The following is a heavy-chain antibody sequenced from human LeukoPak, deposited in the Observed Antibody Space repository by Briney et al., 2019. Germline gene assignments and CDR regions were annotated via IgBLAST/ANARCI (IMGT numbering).Heavy chain of an antibody. CDR3: ARDGCSGGSCSLVDYYYGMDV. CDR1: GFTVSSNY. J-gene: IGHJ6*02. Sequence: PGGSLRLSCAASGFTVSSNYMTWVRQAPGKGLEWVSVIYNVGSTYYADSVKGRFTISRDNSKNTLYLQMNSLRAEDTAVYYCARDGCSGGSCSLVDYYYGMDVWGQGTTVTVSS. D-gene: IGHD2-15*01. CDR2: IYNVGST. V-gene: IGHV3-53*01.